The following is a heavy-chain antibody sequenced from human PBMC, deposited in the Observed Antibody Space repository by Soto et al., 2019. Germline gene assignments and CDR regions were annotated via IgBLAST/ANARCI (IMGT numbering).Heavy chain of an antibody. CDR1: GFTFSDHA. Sequence: EVQLLEAGGGLVQPGGSLRLSCTASGFTFSDHAMTWVRQAPGKGLEWVSGISGGGSGAYYADSVKGRFTVSRANSKNTLFLQMDSLRAEDTAVDYCAIDLWWYTHWGQGTLVTVSS. D-gene: IGHD2-15*01. CDR3: AIDLWWYTH. J-gene: IGHJ4*02. V-gene: IGHV3-23*01. CDR2: ISGGGSGA.